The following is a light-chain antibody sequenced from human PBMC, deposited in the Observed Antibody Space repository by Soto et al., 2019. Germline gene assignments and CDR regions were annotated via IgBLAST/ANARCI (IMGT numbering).Light chain of an antibody. V-gene: IGKV3-20*01. CDR2: AAS. CDR1: QSVSSTS. CDR3: QQYGSSPKT. Sequence: EIVLTQSPGTLSLSPGERATLSCRASQSVSSTSLAWYQQQPGQAPRLLMYAASSRATGIPDRFSGSGSGTDFNLSISRLEPEDFAVYYCQQYGSSPKTFGQGTKVEIK. J-gene: IGKJ1*01.